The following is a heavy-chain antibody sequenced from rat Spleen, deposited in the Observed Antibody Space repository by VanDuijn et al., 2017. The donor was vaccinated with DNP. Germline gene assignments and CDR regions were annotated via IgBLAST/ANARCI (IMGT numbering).Heavy chain of an antibody. CDR3: ARWADYFDY. Sequence: EVQLVESGGDSVQPGRSLKLSCAASGFIFSDYYMAWVRQAPTKGLECVAYISHDGGSTFYGDSVKGRFTISRDNAKSTLYLQMNSLRSEDMATYYCARWADYFDYWGQGVMVTVSS. V-gene: IGHV5-22*01. D-gene: IGHD4-6*01. CDR1: GFIFSDYY. J-gene: IGHJ2*01. CDR2: ISHDGGST.